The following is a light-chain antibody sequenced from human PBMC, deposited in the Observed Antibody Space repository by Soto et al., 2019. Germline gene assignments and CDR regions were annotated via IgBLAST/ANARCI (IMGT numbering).Light chain of an antibody. Sequence: EVVLTQSPGTLSLSPGERATLSCRASESVSRNYLAWYQQRPGQAPRLLIYATFTRATGIPDRFSGNGSGTDFTLTISRLEPEDVAVYYCQQYGRSLFTFGQGTKLDIK. V-gene: IGKV3-20*01. CDR1: ESVSRNY. CDR2: ATF. J-gene: IGKJ2*01. CDR3: QQYGRSLFT.